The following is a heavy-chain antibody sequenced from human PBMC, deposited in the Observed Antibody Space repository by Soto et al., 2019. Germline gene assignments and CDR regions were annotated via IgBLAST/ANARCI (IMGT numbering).Heavy chain of an antibody. CDR2: ISGSGGST. J-gene: IGHJ6*02. Sequence: PGGSLRLSCAASGFTFSSYAMSWVRQAPGKGLEWVSAISGSGGSTYYADSVKGRFTISRDNSKNTLYLQMNSLRAEDTAVYYCARRRQRTAIITMVRGPDGMDVWGQGTTVTVSS. CDR1: GFTFSSYA. V-gene: IGHV3-23*01. D-gene: IGHD3-10*01. CDR3: ARRRQRTAIITMVRGPDGMDV.